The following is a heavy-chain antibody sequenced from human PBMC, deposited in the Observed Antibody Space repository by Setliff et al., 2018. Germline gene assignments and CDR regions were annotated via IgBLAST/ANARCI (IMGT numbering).Heavy chain of an antibody. J-gene: IGHJ5*02. CDR3: VRTFNGSPADR. D-gene: IGHD2-2*01. CDR2: IYHTGIT. Sequence: PLETLSLTCTVSGDSINTPTYHWGWVRQPPGKGLEWIGLIYHTGITYYNPSLKSRVTISEDMSENQISLKLNPVTAADTAVYYCVRTFNGSPADRWGQGTLVTVSS. CDR1: GDSINTPTYH. V-gene: IGHV4-39*01.